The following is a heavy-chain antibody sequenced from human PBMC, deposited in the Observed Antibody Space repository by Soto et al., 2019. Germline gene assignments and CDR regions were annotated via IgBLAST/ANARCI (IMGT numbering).Heavy chain of an antibody. Sequence: PSETLSLACTVSGGSISSYYWSWIRQPPGKGLEWIGEINHIGSTNYRPSLKSRVTISVDTSKSQFSLKLNSVTAADTAVYYCASLFTRIAVAGSPPPFFWGQGTLVTGSS. CDR1: GGSISSYY. CDR2: INHIGST. D-gene: IGHD6-19*01. CDR3: ASLFTRIAVAGSPPPFF. V-gene: IGHV4-34*01. J-gene: IGHJ4*02.